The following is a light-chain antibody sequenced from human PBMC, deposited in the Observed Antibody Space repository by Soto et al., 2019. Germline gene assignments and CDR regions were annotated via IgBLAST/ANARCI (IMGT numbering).Light chain of an antibody. J-gene: IGKJ4*01. CDR2: DAS. CDR1: RDISKY. Sequence: DIQMTQSPSSLSASVGDRVTITCQASRDISKYLNWYQQKPGKAPKLLIYDASNLETGVPSRFSGGGSGTDFTFTISSLQPEDIATYYCQQYDNLLTFGGGTKVEIK. CDR3: QQYDNLLT. V-gene: IGKV1-33*01.